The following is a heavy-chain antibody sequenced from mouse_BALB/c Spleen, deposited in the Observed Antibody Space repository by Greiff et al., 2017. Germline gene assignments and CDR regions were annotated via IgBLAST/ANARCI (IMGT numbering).Heavy chain of an antibody. J-gene: IGHJ4*01. CDR3: ARSGGNPYAMDY. V-gene: IGHV1-39*01. Sequence: VQLQQTGPELVKPGASVKISCKASGYSFTDYIMLWVKQSHGKSLEWIGNINPYYGSTSYNLKFKGKATLTVDKSSSTAYMQLNSLTSEDSAVYYCARSGGNPYAMDYWGQGTSVTVSS. CDR1: GYSFTDYI. CDR2: INPYYGST. D-gene: IGHD1-1*02.